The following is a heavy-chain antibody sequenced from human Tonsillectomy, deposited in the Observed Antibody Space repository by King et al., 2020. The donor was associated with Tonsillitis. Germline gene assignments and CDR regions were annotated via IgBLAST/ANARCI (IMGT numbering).Heavy chain of an antibody. V-gene: IGHV5-51*01. J-gene: IGHJ4*02. CDR3: ARVXXXSSSWLDY. CDR2: IYPGDSDT. Sequence: VQLVESGAEVKKPGESLKISCKGSGYSFTSYWIGWVRQMPGKXLEWMGIIYPGDSDTRYSPSFXGQVTIXADKSIXTAYLQGSSLKASDTAMYYCARVXXXSSSWLDYWGQGXLXTVSS. CDR1: GYSFTSYW. D-gene: IGHD6-13*01.